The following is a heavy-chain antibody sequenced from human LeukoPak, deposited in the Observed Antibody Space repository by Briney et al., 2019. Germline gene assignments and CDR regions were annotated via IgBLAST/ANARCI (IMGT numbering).Heavy chain of an antibody. CDR3: GRGFALVPAGIPDY. Sequence: GGSRRLSCAASGFTFSNYWMHWVRQGPGEGRVWVSRISTDGSSTTYADSVKGRFTISRGNAKNTLYLQMNSLRDEDTAIYYCGRGFALVPAGIPDYWGQGILVTVSS. J-gene: IGHJ4*02. D-gene: IGHD2-2*01. CDR1: GFTFSNYW. V-gene: IGHV3-74*01. CDR2: ISTDGSST.